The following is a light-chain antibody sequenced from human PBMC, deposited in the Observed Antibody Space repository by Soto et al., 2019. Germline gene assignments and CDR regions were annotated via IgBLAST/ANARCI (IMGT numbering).Light chain of an antibody. Sequence: IVLTQSPGTLSLSPGERVTLSCRASQSVTTRLAWYQHKPGQAPTLLMSGASNRASGVPVRFSGSGSGTDFTLTITRLEPEDFALYYCMQALQTLVTFGQGTRLE. CDR3: MQALQTLVT. V-gene: IGKV3-20*01. J-gene: IGKJ5*01. CDR1: QSVTTR. CDR2: GAS.